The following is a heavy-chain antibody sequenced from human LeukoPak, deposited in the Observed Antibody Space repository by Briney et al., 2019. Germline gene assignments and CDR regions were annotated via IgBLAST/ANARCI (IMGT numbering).Heavy chain of an antibody. J-gene: IGHJ4*02. V-gene: IGHV3-23*01. CDR1: GFTFSSYA. CDR2: ISGSGGST. D-gene: IGHD3-9*01. CDR3: AKNYDILTGSPGDY. Sequence: GGSLRLSCAASGFTFSSYAMSWVRQAPGKGLEWVSAISGSGGSTYYADSVKGRFTISRDNSKNTLYLQMNSLRAEDTAVYYCAKNYDILTGSPGDYWGQGTLVTVSS.